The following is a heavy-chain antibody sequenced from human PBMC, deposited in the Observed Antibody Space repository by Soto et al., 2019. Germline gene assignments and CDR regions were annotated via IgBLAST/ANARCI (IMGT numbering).Heavy chain of an antibody. CDR2: SPQSGKT. Sequence: QVQLQESGPGLMKPSGTLSLTCAVSGVSISSHDWWTWVRQPPGKGLEWIGYSPQSGKTNYNSSLESRVTIAVDKSRNQLSLNMTSVTGADTAVYYCATRDSGRLYWGQGTLVTVSS. CDR3: ATRDSGRLY. J-gene: IGHJ4*02. CDR1: GVSISSHDW. V-gene: IGHV4-4*02. D-gene: IGHD6-13*01.